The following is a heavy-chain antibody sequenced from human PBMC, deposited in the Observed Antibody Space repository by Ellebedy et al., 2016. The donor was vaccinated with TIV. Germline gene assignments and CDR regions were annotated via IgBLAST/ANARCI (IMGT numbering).Heavy chain of an antibody. Sequence: GGSLRLSCAASGFTFSDYYMSWIRQAPGKGLEWVSYISSSGSTIYYADSVKGRFTISRDNAKNSLYLQMNSLRAEDTAVYYCAKTHSSGWSFDYWGQGTLVTVSS. D-gene: IGHD6-19*01. CDR2: ISSSGSTI. J-gene: IGHJ4*02. V-gene: IGHV3-11*01. CDR3: AKTHSSGWSFDY. CDR1: GFTFSDYY.